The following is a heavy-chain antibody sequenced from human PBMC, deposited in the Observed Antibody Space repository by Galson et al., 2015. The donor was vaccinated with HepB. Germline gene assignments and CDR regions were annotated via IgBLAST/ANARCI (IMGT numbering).Heavy chain of an antibody. CDR1: GGTFSSHA. D-gene: IGHD3-22*01. J-gene: IGHJ4*02. V-gene: IGHV1-69*06. CDR2: IIPIFDTA. CDR3: ASSQYYFDSRRYSGFDY. Sequence: SVKVSCKASGGTFSSHAISWVRQAPGQGLEWMGGIIPIFDTANYAQKFQGRVTITADKSTSTAYMELSSLRSEDTAVYFCASSQYYFDSRRYSGFDYWGQGTLVTVSS.